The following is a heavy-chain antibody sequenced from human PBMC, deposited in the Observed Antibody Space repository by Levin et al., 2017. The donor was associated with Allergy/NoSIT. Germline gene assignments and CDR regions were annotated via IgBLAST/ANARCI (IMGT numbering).Heavy chain of an antibody. CDR2: INGGNGNT. Sequence: PLASVKVSCKTSGYIFTSYSTHWVRQAPGQSLEWMGWINGGNGNTKLSPKFQGRVTITMDTSASTAYMELSSLRSEDTAVYYCARDPPGPMDYWGQGTLVTVSS. D-gene: IGHD7-27*01. V-gene: IGHV1-3*01. CDR1: GYIFTSYS. CDR3: ARDPPGPMDY. J-gene: IGHJ4*02.